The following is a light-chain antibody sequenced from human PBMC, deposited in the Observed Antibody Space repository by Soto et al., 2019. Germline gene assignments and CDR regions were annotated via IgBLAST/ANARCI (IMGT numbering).Light chain of an antibody. CDR1: QSVSSNS. V-gene: IGKV3-20*01. CDR3: QQYGSSPIT. CDR2: DAS. Sequence: EIVLTQSPGTLSLSPGERATLSCRSSQSVSSNSLAWYQQTPGQAPRLLIYDASSRATGIPDRFSGSGSGTDLTLTISRLEPEDFAVYYCQQYGSSPITFGQGTRLEIK. J-gene: IGKJ5*01.